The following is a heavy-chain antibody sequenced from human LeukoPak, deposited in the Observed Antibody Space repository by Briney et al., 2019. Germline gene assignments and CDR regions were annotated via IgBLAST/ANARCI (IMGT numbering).Heavy chain of an antibody. Sequence: GGSLRLSCAAAGFTFSKFATHWVRQAPGKGLEWVAVVSYDGSYKYYADSVKGRFTISRDNSKNTLYLQMNSLRAEDTAVYYCARGPYYYDSSGYWFQHWGQGTLVTVSS. CDR1: GFTFSKFA. V-gene: IGHV3-30*04. J-gene: IGHJ1*01. CDR2: VSYDGSYK. D-gene: IGHD3-22*01. CDR3: ARGPYYYDSSGYWFQH.